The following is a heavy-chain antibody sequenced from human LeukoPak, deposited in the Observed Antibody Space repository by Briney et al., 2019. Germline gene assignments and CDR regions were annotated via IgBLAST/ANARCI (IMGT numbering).Heavy chain of an antibody. Sequence: ASVKVSCKASGYTFTSYGISWVRQAPGQGLEWMGWISAYNGNTNYAQKLQGRVTMTTDTSTSTAYMELRSLRSDDTAVYYYARDGSAYYDILTGKKAPSWFDPWGQGTLVTVSS. CDR1: GYTFTSYG. CDR2: ISAYNGNT. V-gene: IGHV1-18*01. CDR3: ARDGSAYYDILTGKKAPSWFDP. J-gene: IGHJ5*02. D-gene: IGHD3-9*01.